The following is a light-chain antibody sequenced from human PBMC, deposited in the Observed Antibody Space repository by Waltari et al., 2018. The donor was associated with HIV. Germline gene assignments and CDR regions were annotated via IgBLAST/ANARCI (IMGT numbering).Light chain of an antibody. J-gene: IGLJ2*01. CDR2: YNN. CDR3: GTWEGRLSGGI. V-gene: IGLV1-51*01. Sequence: QSVLTQPPSVSAAPGQKVTISCSGSSSNIGNNHVSWYQQLPGTAPKLLIYYNNKRASGIPDLFSGSKSGTSATLGITGLQTVDEADYHCGTWEGRLSGGIFGGGTKLTVL. CDR1: SSNIGNNH.